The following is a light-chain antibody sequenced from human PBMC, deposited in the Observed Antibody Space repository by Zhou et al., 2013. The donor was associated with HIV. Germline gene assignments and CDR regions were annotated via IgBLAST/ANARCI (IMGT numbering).Light chain of an antibody. J-gene: IGKJ2*01. CDR1: QSISHW. Sequence: DIQMTQSPSTLSASVGDRVTITCRASQSISHWLAWYQQKPGKAPKLLIYRASNLENGVPSRFSGGGSGTEFTLTISSLQPDDFATYYCQQYSNYLNTFGQGTKLEIK. CDR3: QQYSNYLNT. V-gene: IGKV1-5*03. CDR2: RAS.